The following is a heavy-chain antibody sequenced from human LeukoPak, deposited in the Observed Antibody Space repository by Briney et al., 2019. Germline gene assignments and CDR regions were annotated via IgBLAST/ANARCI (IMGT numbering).Heavy chain of an antibody. V-gene: IGHV3-23*01. J-gene: IGHJ3*02. CDR3: TTYNDKDAFNI. D-gene: IGHD1-1*01. Sequence: PGGSLRLSCVASGFTVSSNYMNWVRQAPGKGLEWVSAISGSGGSTYYADSVKGRFTISRDNSKNTLYLQMNSLKTEDTAVYYCTTYNDKDAFNIWGQGTMVTVSS. CDR2: ISGSGGST. CDR1: GFTVSSNY.